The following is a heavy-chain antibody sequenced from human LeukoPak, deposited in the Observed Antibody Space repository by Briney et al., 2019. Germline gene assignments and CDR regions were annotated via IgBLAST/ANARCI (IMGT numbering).Heavy chain of an antibody. J-gene: IGHJ6*03. D-gene: IGHD6-6*01. V-gene: IGHV1-46*01. Sequence: ASVKVSCKASGYTFTSYYMHWVRQAPGQGLEWMGIINPSGGSTSYAQKFQGRVTMTRDMSTSTVHMELSSLRSEDTAVYYCARGLYTEQLGYYYYMDVWGKGTTVTVSS. CDR3: ARGLYTEQLGYYYYMDV. CDR1: GYTFTSYY. CDR2: INPSGGST.